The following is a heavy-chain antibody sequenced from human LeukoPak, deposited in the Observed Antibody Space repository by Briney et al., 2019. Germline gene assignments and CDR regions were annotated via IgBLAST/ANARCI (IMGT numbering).Heavy chain of an antibody. D-gene: IGHD4-23*01. Sequence: SETLSLTCTVSGYSISSGFYWGWIRRPPGKGLECIGSIYHSGSTYYNPSLKSRVTISVDTSKNQFSLNLSSVTAADTAMYYCARAVGTSRNFFDYWGQGTLVTVSS. CDR3: ARAVGTSRNFFDY. J-gene: IGHJ4*02. CDR1: GYSISSGFY. CDR2: IYHSGST. V-gene: IGHV4-38-2*02.